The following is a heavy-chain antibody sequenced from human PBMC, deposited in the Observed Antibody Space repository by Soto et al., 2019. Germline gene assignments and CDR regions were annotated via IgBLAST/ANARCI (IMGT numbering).Heavy chain of an antibody. CDR2: IWTDGSNK. Sequence: GGSLRLSCAASGFPFGNYDMHWVRQAPGKGLEWVALIWTDGSNKYYGDSVRGRFVISRDNSKSTLYLQMDSLRGEDTAVYYCARVPRDLGTGCYFDYWGQGTLVTVSS. D-gene: IGHD1-1*01. CDR3: ARVPRDLGTGCYFDY. J-gene: IGHJ4*02. V-gene: IGHV3-33*01. CDR1: GFPFGNYD.